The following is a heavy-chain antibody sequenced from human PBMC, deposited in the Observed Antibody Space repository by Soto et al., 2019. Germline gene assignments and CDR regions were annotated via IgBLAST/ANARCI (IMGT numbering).Heavy chain of an antibody. J-gene: IGHJ4*02. CDR1: GGSISSYY. CDR3: AGGGSGSPYYFDY. CDR2: IYYSGST. D-gene: IGHD3-22*01. V-gene: IGHV4-59*01. Sequence: SLTCTVSGGSISSYYWSWIRQPPGKGLEWIGYIYYSGSTNYNPSLKSRVTISVDTSKNQFSLKLSSVTAADTAVYYCAGGGSGSPYYFDYWGQGTLVTVSS.